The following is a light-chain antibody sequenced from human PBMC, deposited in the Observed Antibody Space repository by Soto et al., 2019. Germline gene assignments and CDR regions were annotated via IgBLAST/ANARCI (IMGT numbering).Light chain of an antibody. J-gene: IGKJ1*01. CDR1: LSVSSK. Sequence: EIVMTQSPATLSVSPGERAILSCRASLSVSSKLAWYQQKPGQAPRLLMYGASTRATGVPARFSGSGSGTEFTLTISSLQSEDFAVYYCHQYNYWLAWTFGQGTKV. CDR3: HQYNYWLAWT. CDR2: GAS. V-gene: IGKV3-15*01.